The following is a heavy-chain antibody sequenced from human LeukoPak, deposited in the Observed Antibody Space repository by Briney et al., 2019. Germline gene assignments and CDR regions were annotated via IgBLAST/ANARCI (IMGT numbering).Heavy chain of an antibody. CDR3: ATENSGSYYGYFDS. Sequence: GGSLRLSCAASGFTFRSYAMSWVRQAPGKGLEWVSAISGSGGSTYYADSVKGRFTISRDNSKNTLYLQMNSLRADDTAVYYCATENSGSYYGYFDSWGQGTLVTVSS. CDR1: GFTFRSYA. D-gene: IGHD1-26*01. J-gene: IGHJ4*03. CDR2: ISGSGGST. V-gene: IGHV3-23*01.